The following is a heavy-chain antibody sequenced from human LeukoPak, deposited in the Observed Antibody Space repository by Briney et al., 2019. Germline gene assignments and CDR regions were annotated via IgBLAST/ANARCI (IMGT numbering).Heavy chain of an antibody. CDR2: ISAYGHT. D-gene: IGHD3-3*01. V-gene: IGHV1-18*01. Sequence: GASVKVSCKTSGYTFSSYGITWVRQAPGQGLKWMGWISAYGHTKLARNLQARVTVTIDTSTTTAYMEPRSLSSDDTAVYFCARETASGYLGFDFWGQGTLITVSS. CDR3: ARETASGYLGFDF. CDR1: GYTFSSYG. J-gene: IGHJ4*02.